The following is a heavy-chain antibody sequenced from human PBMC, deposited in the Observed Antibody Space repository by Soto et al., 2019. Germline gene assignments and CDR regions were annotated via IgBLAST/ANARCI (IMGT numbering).Heavy chain of an antibody. CDR1: GFTFTSYA. CDR2: ISGSGDST. V-gene: IGHV3-23*01. J-gene: IGHJ3*02. CDR3: AKDYIGSVPDAFDI. D-gene: IGHD3-16*01. Sequence: GGSLRLSCAASGFTFTSYAMSWVRQAPGKGLEWVSGISGSGDSTNYADSVKGRFTISRDNSKNTLYLQMNGLRVEDTAVYYCAKDYIGSVPDAFDIWGQGTMVTVSS.